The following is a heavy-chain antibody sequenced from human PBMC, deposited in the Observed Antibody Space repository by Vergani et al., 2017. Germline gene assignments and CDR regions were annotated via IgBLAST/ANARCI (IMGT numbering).Heavy chain of an antibody. V-gene: IGHV3-30-3*01. CDR3: ARDPAPRRYYYYMDV. CDR2: ISYDGSNK. J-gene: IGHJ6*03. Sequence: QVQLVESGGSVVQPGRSLRLSCAASGFTFSSYAMHWVRQAPGKGLEWVAVISYDGSNKYYADSVKGRFTISRDNSKNTLYLQMNSLRAEDTAVYYCARDPAPRRYYYYMDVWGKGTTVTVSS. CDR1: GFTFSSYA.